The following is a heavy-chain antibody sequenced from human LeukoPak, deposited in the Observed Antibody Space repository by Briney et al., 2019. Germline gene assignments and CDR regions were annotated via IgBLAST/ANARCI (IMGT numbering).Heavy chain of an antibody. V-gene: IGHV3-33*01. Sequence: GGSLRLSCAASGVTFSSYGMHWVRQAPGKGLEWVAVIWYDGSNKYYADSVKGRFTISRDNSKNTLYLQMNSLRAEDTAVYYCARFYYGSGGVYYYYYGMDVWGQGTTVTVSS. CDR2: IWYDGSNK. CDR1: GVTFSSYG. CDR3: ARFYYGSGGVYYYYYGMDV. D-gene: IGHD3-10*01. J-gene: IGHJ6*02.